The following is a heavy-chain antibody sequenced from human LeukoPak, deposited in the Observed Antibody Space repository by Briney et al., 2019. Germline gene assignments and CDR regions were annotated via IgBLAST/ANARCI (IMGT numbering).Heavy chain of an antibody. CDR3: ARDTDYGGNSGEYFDY. Sequence: SGTLSLTCAVSGGSISSSHWWSWVRQPPGKGLEWIGEIYHSGSTNYNPSLKSRVTISVDKSKNQFSLKLSSVTAADTAVYYCARDTDYGGNSGEYFDYWGQGTLVTVSS. CDR2: IYHSGST. V-gene: IGHV4-4*02. D-gene: IGHD4-23*01. J-gene: IGHJ4*02. CDR1: GGSISSSHW.